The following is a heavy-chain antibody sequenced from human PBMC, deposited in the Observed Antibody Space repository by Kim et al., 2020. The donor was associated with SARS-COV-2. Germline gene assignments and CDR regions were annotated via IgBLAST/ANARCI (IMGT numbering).Heavy chain of an antibody. CDR2: IWYDGSNT. V-gene: IGHV3-33*01. Sequence: GGSLRLSCVASGFIFSNYGMHWVRQAPGKGLEWVAVIWYDGSNTYYSESVKGRFTISRDNSKNTLYLQMNSLRAEDTATYYCAVAPAHSAHDPMKISWGQGALVTVSS. D-gene: IGHD5-12*01. CDR1: GFIFSNYG. CDR3: AVAPAHSAHDPMKIS. J-gene: IGHJ5*02.